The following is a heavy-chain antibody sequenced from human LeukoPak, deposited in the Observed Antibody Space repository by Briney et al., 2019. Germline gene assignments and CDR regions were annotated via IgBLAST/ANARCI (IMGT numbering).Heavy chain of an antibody. CDR3: AREHCSSTSCYRGQFDY. CDR2: IYYSGST. D-gene: IGHD2-2*01. J-gene: IGHJ4*02. Sequence: SETLYLTCTVSGGSISSYYWRWIRQPPGKGLEWIGYIYYSGSTNYNPSLKSRVTISVDTSKNQFSLKLSSVTAADTAVYYCAREHCSSTSCYRGQFDYWGQGTLVTVSS. V-gene: IGHV4-59*01. CDR1: GGSISSYY.